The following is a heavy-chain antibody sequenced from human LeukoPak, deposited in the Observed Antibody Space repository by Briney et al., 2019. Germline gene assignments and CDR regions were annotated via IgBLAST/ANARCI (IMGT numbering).Heavy chain of an antibody. CDR3: ASPVGATTVRAFDI. CDR2: TRNEANIYTT. D-gene: IGHD1-26*01. CDR1: GFIFSDHY. Sequence: GGSLRLSCAASGFIFSDHYMDWVRQAPGKGLEWVGRTRNEANIYTTKYAASVKGRFTISRDGSKNSPYLQMNSLKTEDTAVYYCASPVGATTVRAFDIWGQGTMVTVSS. V-gene: IGHV3-72*01. J-gene: IGHJ3*02.